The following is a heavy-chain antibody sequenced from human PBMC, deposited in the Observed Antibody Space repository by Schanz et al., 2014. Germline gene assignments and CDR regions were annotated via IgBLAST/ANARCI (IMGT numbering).Heavy chain of an antibody. J-gene: IGHJ4*02. CDR3: ARGSLAGYVARLMAANDY. CDR1: GYSLNELS. V-gene: IGHV1-24*01. Sequence: QVQLVQSGAEVKKPGASVKVSCKVSGYSLNELSMHWVRQAPGRGLEWMGIVNPGGGSTSVAQRFQTRVTLTRDTATGTAYLGLTRLRFEDTAVYYCARGSLAGYVARLMAANDYWGQGTLLTVSS. D-gene: IGHD2-15*01. CDR2: VNPGGGST.